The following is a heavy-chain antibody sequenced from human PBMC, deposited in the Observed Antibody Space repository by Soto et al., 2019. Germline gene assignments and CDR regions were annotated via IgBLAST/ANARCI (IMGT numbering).Heavy chain of an antibody. CDR3: ARDPIAARPREYWFDP. Sequence: QVQLVESGGGVVQPGRSLRLSCAASGFTFSSYGMHWVRQAPGEGLEWVAVIWYDGSNKYYADSVKGRFTISRDNSKNTLYLQMNSLRAEDTAVYYCARDPIAARPREYWFDPWGQGTLVTVSS. J-gene: IGHJ5*02. CDR2: IWYDGSNK. CDR1: GFTFSSYG. D-gene: IGHD6-6*01. V-gene: IGHV3-33*01.